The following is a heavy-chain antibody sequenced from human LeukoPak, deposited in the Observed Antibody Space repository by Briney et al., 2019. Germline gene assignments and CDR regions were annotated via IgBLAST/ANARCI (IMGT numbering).Heavy chain of an antibody. D-gene: IGHD3-10*01. V-gene: IGHV3-23*01. Sequence: GGSLRLFRVVSGFNFNTTVMSWVRPAPGEGPGWVVSFRGYGYSTISRESMESRFTGSRDYSKNTLYLEMNSLRVEDAAVYYWDKEGYGSRSYYTLNFEYWGQGTLVTVSS. CDR3: DKEGYGSRSYYTLNFEY. J-gene: IGHJ4*02. CDR1: GFNFNTTV. CDR2: FRGYGYST.